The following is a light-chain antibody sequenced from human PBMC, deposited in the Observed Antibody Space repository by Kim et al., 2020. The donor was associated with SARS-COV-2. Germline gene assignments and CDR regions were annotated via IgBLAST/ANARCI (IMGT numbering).Light chain of an antibody. Sequence: GQCITTSSTGTSSDVGGYKYVSWYQQHPAKAPKLMIYDVSNRPPGVSNRFSGSKSGNTASLTISGLQAEDEADYYCSSYTSSSTLVFGGGTQLTVL. CDR2: DVS. V-gene: IGLV2-14*03. CDR1: SSDVGGYKY. CDR3: SSYTSSSTLV. J-gene: IGLJ2*01.